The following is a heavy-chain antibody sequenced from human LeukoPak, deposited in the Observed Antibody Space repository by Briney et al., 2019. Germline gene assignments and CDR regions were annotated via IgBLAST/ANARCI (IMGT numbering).Heavy chain of an antibody. Sequence: GGSLRLSCAASGFTFSTYSMNWVRQAPGKGLEWVSSISSSSSYIYYADSVKGRFTISRDNAKNSQYLHMNGLRADDTAVYYCARRGFLTPTTGHGMDVWGQGTTVTVSS. CDR3: ARRGFLTPTTGHGMDV. CDR1: GFTFSTYS. V-gene: IGHV3-21*01. D-gene: IGHD3-9*01. J-gene: IGHJ6*02. CDR2: ISSSSSYI.